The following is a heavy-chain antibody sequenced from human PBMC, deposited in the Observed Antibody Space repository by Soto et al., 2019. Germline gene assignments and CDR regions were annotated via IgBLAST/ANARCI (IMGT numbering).Heavy chain of an antibody. CDR3: AISSMYSSSSVPFDY. CDR1: GYTFTSYG. Sequence: QVQPVQSGAEVKKPGASVKVSCKASGYTFTSYGISWVRQAPGQGLEWMGWISAYNGNTNYAQKLQGRVTMTTDTSTSTAYMELRSLRSDDTAVYYCAISSMYSSSSVPFDYWGQGTLVTVSS. CDR2: ISAYNGNT. J-gene: IGHJ4*02. D-gene: IGHD6-6*01. V-gene: IGHV1-18*01.